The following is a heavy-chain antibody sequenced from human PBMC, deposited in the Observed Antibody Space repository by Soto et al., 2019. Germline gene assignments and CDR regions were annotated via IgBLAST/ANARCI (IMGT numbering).Heavy chain of an antibody. Sequence: PGGSLRLSCAASGFTFSSYAMSWVRQAAGKGLEWVSAISGSGGSTYYADSVKGRFTISRDNSKNTLYLQMNSLRAEDTAVYYCAKDQNYYDSSGYYEPFDYWGQGTLVTVSS. V-gene: IGHV3-23*01. D-gene: IGHD3-22*01. J-gene: IGHJ4*02. CDR2: ISGSGGST. CDR3: AKDQNYYDSSGYYEPFDY. CDR1: GFTFSSYA.